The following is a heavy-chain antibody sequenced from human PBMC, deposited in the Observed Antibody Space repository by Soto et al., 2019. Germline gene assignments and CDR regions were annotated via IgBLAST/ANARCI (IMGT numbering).Heavy chain of an antibody. Sequence: ASVEVCCKESGYTINSCGRRWVRQAKGQGLEWMGWISAYNGNTNYAQKLQGRVTMTTDTSTSTAYMELRSLRSDDTAVYYCARDIAVAGTFWFDPWGQGTLVTVSS. D-gene: IGHD6-19*01. V-gene: IGHV1-18*01. CDR2: ISAYNGNT. CDR3: ARDIAVAGTFWFDP. J-gene: IGHJ5*02. CDR1: GYTINSCG.